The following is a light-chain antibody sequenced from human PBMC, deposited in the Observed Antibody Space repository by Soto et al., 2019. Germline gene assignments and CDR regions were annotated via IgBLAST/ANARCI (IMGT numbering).Light chain of an antibody. CDR1: QTVTTTY. J-gene: IGKJ1*01. CDR2: GAS. CDR3: QQYGNSPWT. V-gene: IGKV3-20*01. Sequence: EVVLTQSPGTLSLSPGERATLSCRASQTVTTTYLGWYQQKPGQAPRLLIYGASSRATGIPDRFSGSGSGTDFTLTISRLAPEDFAVYYCQQYGNSPWTFGQGTKVDIK.